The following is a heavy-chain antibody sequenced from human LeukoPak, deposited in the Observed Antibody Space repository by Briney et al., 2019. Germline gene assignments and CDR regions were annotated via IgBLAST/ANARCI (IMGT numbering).Heavy chain of an antibody. CDR2: ISGGPGTT. V-gene: IGHV3-23*01. CDR3: ARGPAAMEM. D-gene: IGHD5-18*01. Sequence: GGSLRLSCAASGFTFSSYAMAWVRQAPGKGLEWVSTISGGPGTTYYADSVKGRFTISRDNSKNTLYLQMNSLRAEDTAVYYCARGPAAMEMWGQGILVTVSS. J-gene: IGHJ4*02. CDR1: GFTFSSYA.